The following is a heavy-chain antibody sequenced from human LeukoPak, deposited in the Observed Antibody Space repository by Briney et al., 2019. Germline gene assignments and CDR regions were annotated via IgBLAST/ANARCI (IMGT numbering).Heavy chain of an antibody. D-gene: IGHD5-24*01. V-gene: IGHV4-59*01. CDR3: TRRCKDAYTLYCFDY. CDR2: MYYSGGT. CDR1: GGSINSYY. Sequence: PSETLSLTCTVSGGSINSYYWSWIRQPPGKGLEWIGHMYYSGGTNYNPSLKSRVTISVDTSKNQFSLKLSSVTAADTAVYYCTRRCKDAYTLYCFDYWGREPWSPSPQ. J-gene: IGHJ4*02.